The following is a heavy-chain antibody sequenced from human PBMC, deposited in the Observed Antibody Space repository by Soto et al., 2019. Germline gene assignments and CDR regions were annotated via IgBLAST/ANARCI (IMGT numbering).Heavy chain of an antibody. J-gene: IGHJ3*01. CDR2: ISPNGDST. CDR1: GFTFNNYA. D-gene: IGHD2-15*01. CDR3: AKVRLTDYLRYAPTL. V-gene: IGHV3-23*01. Sequence: GGSLRLSCAASGFTFNNYAMNWVRQAPGRGLEWVSIISPNGDSTYYADSVKGRFTISRDNSQNTVFLQMNSLRAEDTAIYFCAKVRLTDYLRYAPTLWGQGTLVTVSS.